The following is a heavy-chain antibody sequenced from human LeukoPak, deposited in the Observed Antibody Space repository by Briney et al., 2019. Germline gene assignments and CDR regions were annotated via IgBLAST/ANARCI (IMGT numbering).Heavy chain of an antibody. CDR2: IYYSGST. V-gene: IGHV4-59*08. Sequence: SETLSLTCTVSGGSISSYYWSWIRQPPGKGLEWIGYIYYSGSTNYNPSLKSRVTISVDTSKNQFSLKLSSVTAADTAVYYCARGRIRFGELFRNDDAFDIWGQGTMVTVSS. D-gene: IGHD3-10*01. CDR1: GGSISSYY. J-gene: IGHJ3*02. CDR3: ARGRIRFGELFRNDDAFDI.